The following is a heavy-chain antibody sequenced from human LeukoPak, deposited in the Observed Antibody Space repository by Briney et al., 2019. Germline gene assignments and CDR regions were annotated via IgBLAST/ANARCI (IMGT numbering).Heavy chain of an antibody. CDR2: FDPVVGVT. D-gene: IGHD6-13*01. CDR1: GYTLTELS. Sequence: ASVKVSCKVSGYTLTELSITWVRQAPGKGLEWMGGFDPVVGVTIYAHKFQVRVTMTDDTCKDTAYMELSSLRSEDTAVYYCASAGGSGSSWYGNYFDYWGQGTLVSVSS. V-gene: IGHV1-24*01. CDR3: ASAGGSGSSWYGNYFDY. J-gene: IGHJ4*02.